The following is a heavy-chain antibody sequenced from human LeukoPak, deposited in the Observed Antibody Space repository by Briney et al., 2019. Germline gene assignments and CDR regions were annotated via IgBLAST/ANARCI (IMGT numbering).Heavy chain of an antibody. J-gene: IGHJ4*02. CDR3: ARNGRNTIFPHY. V-gene: IGHV3-33*01. CDR1: GGTFSSYG. D-gene: IGHD3-9*01. CDR2: IWYDGSNK. Sequence: SCKASGGTFSSYGMHWVRQAPGKGLEWVAVIWYDGSNKYYADSVKGRFTISRGNSKNTLYLQMNSLRAEDTAVYYCARNGRNTIFPHYWGQGTLVTVSS.